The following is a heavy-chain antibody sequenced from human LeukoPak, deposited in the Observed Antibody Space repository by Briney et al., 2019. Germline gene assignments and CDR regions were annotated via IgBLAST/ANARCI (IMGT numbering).Heavy chain of an antibody. V-gene: IGHV3-74*01. CDR1: GFTFRTYW. CDR2: INTDGSTT. J-gene: IGHJ4*02. Sequence: WGSLRLSCAGSGFTFRTYWMHWVRQAPGRGMVWASGINTDGSTTSYADSVKGRFTISRENAKNTLYLQMSSLRAEDTAVYYCAKESGYDVDLDYWGQGALVTVSS. CDR3: AKESGYDVDLDY. D-gene: IGHD5-12*01.